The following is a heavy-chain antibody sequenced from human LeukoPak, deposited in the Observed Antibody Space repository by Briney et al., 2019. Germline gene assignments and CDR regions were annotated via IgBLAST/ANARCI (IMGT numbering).Heavy chain of an antibody. V-gene: IGHV4-39*01. J-gene: IGHJ6*02. D-gene: IGHD3-10*01. Sequence: SETLSLTCTVSGGSISSSSYYWGWIRQPPGKGLEWIGSIYYSGSTYYNPSLKGRVTISVDTSKNQFSLKLSSVTAADTAVYYCARQDYGSGIPFGMDVWGQGTTVTVYS. CDR2: IYYSGST. CDR1: GGSISSSSYY. CDR3: ARQDYGSGIPFGMDV.